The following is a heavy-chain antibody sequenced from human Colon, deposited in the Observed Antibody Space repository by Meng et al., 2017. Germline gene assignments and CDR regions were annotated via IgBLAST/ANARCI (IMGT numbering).Heavy chain of an antibody. D-gene: IGHD1-26*01. CDR1: GFTFSSYG. CDR3: ARAQWGGLDY. Sequence: GESLKISCAASGFTFSSYGMHWVRQAPGMGLEWVANIWNDGSKKYYGGTVKGRFTISRDDSKNTVDLQINDLMAEDTGVYYCARAQWGGLDYWGQGTLVTVSS. J-gene: IGHJ4*02. CDR2: IWNDGSKK. V-gene: IGHV3-33*01.